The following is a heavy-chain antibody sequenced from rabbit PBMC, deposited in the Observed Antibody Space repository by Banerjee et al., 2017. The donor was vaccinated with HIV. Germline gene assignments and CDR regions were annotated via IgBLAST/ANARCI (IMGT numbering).Heavy chain of an antibody. V-gene: IGHV1S47*01. CDR3: ARDDFAVSYIYTIYAFSL. CDR1: GFDFSSNA. Sequence: QEQLVESGGGLVQPEGSLTLTCKASGFDFSSNAMCWVRQAPGKGPEWIACIYNGDGTTYYASWVNGRFTIASDNAQNTVDLQMTSLTGADTATYFCARDDFAVSYIYTIYAFSLWGQGTLVTVS. J-gene: IGHJ4*01. D-gene: IGHD4-2*01. CDR2: IYNGDGTT.